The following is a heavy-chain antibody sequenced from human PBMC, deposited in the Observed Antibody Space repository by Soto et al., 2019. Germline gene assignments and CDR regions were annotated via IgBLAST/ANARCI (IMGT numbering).Heavy chain of an antibody. CDR2: IWYDGRNK. J-gene: IGHJ2*01. V-gene: IGHV3-33*01. Sequence: SKGLEWVAVIWYDGRNKYYADSVKGRFTISRNSSKNTLYLQMNSLRDDDTAVYFFFQADDGIRVVRSVSAFLLNLSSDL. CDR3: FQADDGIRVVRSVSAFLLNLSSDL. D-gene: IGHD3-10*02.